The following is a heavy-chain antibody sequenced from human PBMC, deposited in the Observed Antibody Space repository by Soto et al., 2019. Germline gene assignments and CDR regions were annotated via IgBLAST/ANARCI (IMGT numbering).Heavy chain of an antibody. J-gene: IGHJ2*01. CDR1: GFTFSDHF. D-gene: IGHD6-13*01. Sequence: EVQLVESGGGLVQPGGSLRLSCAASGFTFSDHFMDWVRQAPGKGLEWIGRAKSGPYGYATQYAASVKGRFTVSRDDSENSFYLHMTTLRTDDTAVYYCASPRAVGDALRDRYFDFWGRGTLVTVSS. CDR2: AKSGPYGYAT. CDR3: ASPRAVGDALRDRYFDF. V-gene: IGHV3-72*01.